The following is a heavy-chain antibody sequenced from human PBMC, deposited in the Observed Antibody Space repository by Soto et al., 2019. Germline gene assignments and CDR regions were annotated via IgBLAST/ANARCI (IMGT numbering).Heavy chain of an antibody. J-gene: IGHJ4*02. V-gene: IGHV3-53*01. CDR3: APHPGGGGY. Sequence: EVQLVESGGGLIQPGGSLRLSCAVSGFTVSNNYMSWVRQAPGKGLEGVSVIYSGGYTAYGDSVKGRFTISRDNSKNTLFFKRNGLGADVRAVYYWAPHPGGGGYWGQGTLVTVSS. D-gene: IGHD3-10*01. CDR2: IYSGGYT. CDR1: GFTVSNNY.